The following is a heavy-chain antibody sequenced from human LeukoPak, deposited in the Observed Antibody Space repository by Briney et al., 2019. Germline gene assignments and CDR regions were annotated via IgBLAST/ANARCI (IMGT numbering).Heavy chain of an antibody. V-gene: IGHV1-3*01. D-gene: IGHD6-19*01. CDR3: AREVTYSSGFDY. CDR2: INAGNGDT. J-gene: IGHJ4*02. CDR1: GYTFTSYA. Sequence: GASVKVSCKASGYTFTSYAMHWVRQAPGQRLEWMGWINAGNGDTKYSQKFQGRVTITRDTSASTAYMELSSLRSEDTAVYYCAREVTYSSGFDYWGQGTLVTVSS.